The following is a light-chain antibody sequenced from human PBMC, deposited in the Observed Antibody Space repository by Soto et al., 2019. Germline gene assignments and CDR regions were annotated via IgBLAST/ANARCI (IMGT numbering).Light chain of an antibody. Sequence: DIVMTQSPDSLAVSLGERATINCKSSQNILYTSDNKNYLAWFQQKPGQPPKLLIYWASTRVSGVPDRFSGSGSGTDFTLTINSLQAEDVAVYYCQQFYSNLFTLGPGTKVDIK. CDR1: QNILYTSDNKNY. V-gene: IGKV4-1*01. CDR3: QQFYSNLFT. J-gene: IGKJ3*01. CDR2: WAS.